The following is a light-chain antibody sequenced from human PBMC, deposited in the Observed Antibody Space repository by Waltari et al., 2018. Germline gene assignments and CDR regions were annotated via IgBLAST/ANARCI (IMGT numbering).Light chain of an antibody. CDR3: CSYTRSNYVT. CDR1: SSDVGSYNL. Sequence: QSALTQPASVSGSPGQSITISCTGTSSDVGSYNLVSWYQQYPGKAPKDVVYEVSKRASGVSNLLSGSESVNTAALTISGLQAEDEADYYCCSYTRSNYVTFGGGTKVTVL. CDR2: EVS. V-gene: IGLV2-23*02. J-gene: IGLJ2*01.